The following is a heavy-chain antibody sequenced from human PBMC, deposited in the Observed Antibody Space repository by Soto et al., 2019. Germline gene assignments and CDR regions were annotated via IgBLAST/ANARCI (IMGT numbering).Heavy chain of an antibody. CDR3: ARIRHGYSSGWYADY. J-gene: IGHJ4*02. V-gene: IGHV2-70*11. CDR1: GFSLSTSGMC. Sequence: SGPTLVKPTPTLTLTCTFSGFSLSTSGMCVSWIRQPPGKALEWLARIDWDDDKYYSTSLKTRLTISKDTSKNQVVLTMTNMDPVDTATYYCARIRHGYSSGWYADYWGQGTLVTVSS. D-gene: IGHD6-19*01. CDR2: IDWDDDK.